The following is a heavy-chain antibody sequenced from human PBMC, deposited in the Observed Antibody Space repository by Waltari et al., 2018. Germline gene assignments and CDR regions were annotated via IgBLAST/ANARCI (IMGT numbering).Heavy chain of an antibody. V-gene: IGHV3-7*01. J-gene: IGHJ4*02. CDR1: GFTFRDYW. CDR2: IKQDGSDQ. D-gene: IGHD3-10*01. Sequence: EVQLVESGGGLVQPGGSLRLSCEGSGFTFRDYWMTWVRQAPNMGLEWVATIKQDGSDQYYVDHVKGRFTISRDNAKNSVHLQMNSLRVEDTAVYYCTRALWLGELYDYWGQGTLGTVSS. CDR3: TRALWLGELYDY.